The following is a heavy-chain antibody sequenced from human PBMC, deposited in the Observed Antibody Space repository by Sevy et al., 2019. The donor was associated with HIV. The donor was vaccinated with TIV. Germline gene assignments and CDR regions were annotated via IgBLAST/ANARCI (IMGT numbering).Heavy chain of an antibody. J-gene: IGHJ4*02. V-gene: IGHV1-8*01. CDR1: GYTFTTYD. Sequence: ASVKVSCRTSGYTFTTYDINWVRQATGQGLEWMGWMNPSRGNTGSAQKFQGRLTMTRDTSTSTAYMELSSLESQDTAVYYCARRRGFGELLGLSYWGQGTLVTVSS. D-gene: IGHD3-10*01. CDR2: MNPSRGNT. CDR3: ARRRGFGELLGLSY.